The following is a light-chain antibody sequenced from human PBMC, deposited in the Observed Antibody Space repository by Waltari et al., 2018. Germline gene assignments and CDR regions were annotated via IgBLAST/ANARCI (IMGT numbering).Light chain of an antibody. CDR1: QIVGTN. V-gene: IGKV3-11*01. J-gene: IGKJ4*01. CDR3: QQRYKWPHS. Sequence: EIVFTQSPATLSLSAGERATLSCRASQIVGTNLAWYQKRPGQAPRPLIYDAFDRAAGVPARFSGSSSGVEFTLTISSLEPEDSGVYFCQQRYKWPHSFGGGTKVEI. CDR2: DAF.